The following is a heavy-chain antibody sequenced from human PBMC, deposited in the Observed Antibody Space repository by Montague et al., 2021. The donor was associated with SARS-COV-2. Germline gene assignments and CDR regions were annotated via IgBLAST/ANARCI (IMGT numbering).Heavy chain of an antibody. CDR1: GGSFSGYY. V-gene: IGHV4-34*01. CDR3: ARGWVFRYYDFLTVSGSYFDY. D-gene: IGHD3-9*01. J-gene: IGHJ4*02. CDR2: INHTGST. Sequence: SETLSLTCTVYGGSFSGYYWSWIRQPPGKGLEWIGEINHTGSTKYKSSLKSRLTISADTSENQFSLKMSSVTAADTAVYYCARGWVFRYYDFLTVSGSYFDYWGQGTLVIVSS.